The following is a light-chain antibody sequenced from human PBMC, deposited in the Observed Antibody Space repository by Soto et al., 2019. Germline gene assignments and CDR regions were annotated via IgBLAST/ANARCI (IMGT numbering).Light chain of an antibody. CDR2: EAS. J-gene: IGKJ1*01. CDR3: QQYRHMRT. V-gene: IGKV1-5*03. Sequence: DLQMTQSPSTLSASVGDRVTIACRASQSIGTSLAWYQQKAGKAPKLLIYEASNLESGVPSRFSGSGSGTEFTLTISSLQLDDFATYSCQQYRHMRTFGQGTKVEI. CDR1: QSIGTS.